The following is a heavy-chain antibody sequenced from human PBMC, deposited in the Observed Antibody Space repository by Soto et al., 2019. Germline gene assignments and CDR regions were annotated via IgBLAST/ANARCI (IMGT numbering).Heavy chain of an antibody. CDR2: IYPGDSGT. CDR1: GYSFTSYW. Sequence: GESLKISCKGSGYSFTSYWIGWVRQMPGKGLEWMGIIYPGDSGTRYSPSFQGQVTISADKSISTAYLQWSSLKASDTAMYYCARLKRDGHNYSPLYYWGQGTLVTVSS. V-gene: IGHV5-51*01. CDR3: ARLKRDGHNYSPLYY. D-gene: IGHD5-12*01. J-gene: IGHJ4*02.